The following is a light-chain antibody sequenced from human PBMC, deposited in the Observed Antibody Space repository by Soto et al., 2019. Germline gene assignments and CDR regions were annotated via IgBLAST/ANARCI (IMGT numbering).Light chain of an antibody. V-gene: IGKV3-20*01. CDR1: QSVSSSY. J-gene: IGKJ5*01. CDR2: GAS. CDR3: QQSYITPPIT. Sequence: EIVLTQSPGTLPLSPGERATLSCRASQSVSSSYLAWYQQTPGQAPRLLIYGASSRATGVPDRFSGSGSGTDFTLTIDSLQPEDFATYYCQQSYITPPITFGQGTRLEIK.